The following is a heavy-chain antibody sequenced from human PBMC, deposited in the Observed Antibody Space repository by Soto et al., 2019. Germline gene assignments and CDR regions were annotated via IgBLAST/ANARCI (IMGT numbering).Heavy chain of an antibody. CDR3: XXXXXXGYRAFDY. V-gene: IGHV1-69*02. CDR2: INPILSMS. CDR1: GDTFTFYS. Sequence: QVQLVQSGAEVKKPGSSVRVSCKASGDTFTFYSINWVRQAPGLGLEWMGRINPILSMSNYAQRFQGRVTMTADKSTXXXXXXXXXXXXXXXXMYYXXXXXXXGYRAFDYWGQGALVTVSS. J-gene: IGHJ4*02. D-gene: IGHD3-10*01.